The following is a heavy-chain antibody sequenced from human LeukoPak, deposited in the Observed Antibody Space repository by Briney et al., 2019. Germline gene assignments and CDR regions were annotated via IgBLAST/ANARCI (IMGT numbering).Heavy chain of an antibody. CDR3: ARETGGSLEYFDY. CDR1: GYSFTSYY. Sequence: ASVKVSCKASGYSFTSYYIHWVRQAPGQGPEWMGRINPSSGGTNYAQKFQGRVTMTRDTSITTAYMGLSSLRSDDTAVYYCARETGGSLEYFDYWGQGTLVTVSS. CDR2: INPSSGGT. J-gene: IGHJ4*02. V-gene: IGHV1-2*06. D-gene: IGHD7-27*01.